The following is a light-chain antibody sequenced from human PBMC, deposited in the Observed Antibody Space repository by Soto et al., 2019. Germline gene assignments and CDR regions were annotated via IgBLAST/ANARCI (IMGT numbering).Light chain of an antibody. Sequence: ETVLTQSPDTLSLSPGDRATLSCRASQSVTTNLAWYQQKPGQAPRLLIFDASARAVDIPGRFSGSKSGTEFTLTISSLQPEDFAVYYCHYYDKWPPGTFGQGTKVDIK. CDR2: DAS. J-gene: IGKJ1*01. CDR1: QSVTTN. CDR3: HYYDKWPPGT. V-gene: IGKV3D-15*01.